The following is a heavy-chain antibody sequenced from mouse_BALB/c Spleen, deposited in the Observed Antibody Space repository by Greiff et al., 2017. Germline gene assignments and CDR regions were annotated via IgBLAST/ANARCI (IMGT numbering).Heavy chain of an antibody. D-gene: IGHD1-1*02. V-gene: IGHV1-7*01. J-gene: IGHJ2*01. CDR1: GYTFTSYW. CDR3: ARCGWTCPRDY. CDR2: INPSTGYP. Sequence: VQLQQSGAELAKPGASVKMSCKASGYTFTSYWMHWVKQRPGQGLEWIGYINPSTGYPEYNQKFKDKATLTADKSSSTAYMQLSSLTSEDSAVYYCARCGWTCPRDYWGQGTTRTVSS.